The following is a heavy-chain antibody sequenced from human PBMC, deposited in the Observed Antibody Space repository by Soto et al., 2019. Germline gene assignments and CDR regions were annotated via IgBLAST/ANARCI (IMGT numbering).Heavy chain of an antibody. V-gene: IGHV4-39*01. CDR3: ARGTVDSSSLDAFDI. CDR1: GGSISSSSYY. J-gene: IGHJ3*02. D-gene: IGHD6-13*01. CDR2: IYYSGST. Sequence: PSETLSLTCTVSGGSISSSSYYWGWIRQPPGKGLEWIGSIYYSGSTYYNPSLKSRVTISVDTSKNQFSLKLSSVTAADTAVYYCARGTVDSSSLDAFDIWGQGTMVTVSS.